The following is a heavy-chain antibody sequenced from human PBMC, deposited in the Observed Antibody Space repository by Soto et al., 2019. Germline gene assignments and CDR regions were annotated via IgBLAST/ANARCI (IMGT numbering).Heavy chain of an antibody. CDR2: INPSGGST. D-gene: IGHD1-7*01. CDR3: ATSSGTTHPSLYYYAGMDV. CDR1: GYTFTSYY. V-gene: IGHV1-46*01. J-gene: IGHJ6*02. Sequence: ASVKVSCKASGYTFTSYYMHWVRQAPGQGLEWMGIINPSGGSTSYAQKFQGRVTMTRDTSTSTVYMELSSLRSEDTAVYYCATSSGTTHPSLYYYAGMDVWGQGTTVTVSS.